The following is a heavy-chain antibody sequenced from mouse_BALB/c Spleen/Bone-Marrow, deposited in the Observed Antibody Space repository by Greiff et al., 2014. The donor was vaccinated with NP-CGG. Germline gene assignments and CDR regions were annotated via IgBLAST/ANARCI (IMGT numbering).Heavy chain of an antibody. J-gene: IGHJ2*01. CDR1: GYTFTSYV. CDR2: INPYNDGT. Sequence: VHVKQSGPELVKPGASVKMSCKASGYTFTSYVMHWVKQKPGQGLEWIGYINPYNDGTKYNEKFKGKATLTSDKSSSTAYMELSSLTSEDSAVYYCAREGVDYLDYWGQGTTLTISS. V-gene: IGHV1-14*01. CDR3: AREGVDYLDY.